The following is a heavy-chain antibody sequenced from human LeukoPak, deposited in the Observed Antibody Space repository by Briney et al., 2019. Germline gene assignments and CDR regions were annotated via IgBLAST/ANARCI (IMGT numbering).Heavy chain of an antibody. CDR2: INHSGST. D-gene: IGHD5-18*01. CDR1: GGSFSGYY. J-gene: IGHJ1*01. CDR3: ARTKGYSYGYSYFQH. V-gene: IGHV4-34*01. Sequence: SETLSLTCAVYGGSFSGYYWSWSRQPPGKGLEWIGEINHSGSTNYNPSLKSRVTISVDTSKNQFSLKLSSVTAADTAVYYCARTKGYSYGYSYFQHWGQGTLFTVSS.